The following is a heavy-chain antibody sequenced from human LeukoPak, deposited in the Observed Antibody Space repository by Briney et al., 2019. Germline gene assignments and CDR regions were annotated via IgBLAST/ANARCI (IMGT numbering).Heavy chain of an antibody. J-gene: IGHJ4*02. D-gene: IGHD5-24*01. CDR1: GFIFSAHG. V-gene: IGHV3-33*01. Sequence: GRSLRLSCAASGFIFSAHGMHWVRQAPGKGLEWVALIWFDGSNKFYADSVRGRFTISRDNSKNILYLEMNDLRADDTAVYYCARGVGSGEMATIKEVHFDYWGQGTLVTVSS. CDR2: IWFDGSNK. CDR3: ARGVGSGEMATIKEVHFDY.